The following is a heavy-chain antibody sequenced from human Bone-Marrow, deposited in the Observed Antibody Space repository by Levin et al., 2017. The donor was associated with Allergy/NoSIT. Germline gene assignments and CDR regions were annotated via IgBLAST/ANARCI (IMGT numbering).Heavy chain of an antibody. J-gene: IGHJ3*02. D-gene: IGHD5-12*01. CDR1: GFSLRTSGMC. Sequence: QTLSLTCTFSGFSLRTSGMCVSWIRQPPGKALEWLARIDWDDDKYYSTSLKTRLTISKDTSKNQVVLTMTNMDPVDTATYYCARTAQDLRWAAFDIWGQGTMVTVSS. V-gene: IGHV2-70*11. CDR2: IDWDDDK. CDR3: ARTAQDLRWAAFDI.